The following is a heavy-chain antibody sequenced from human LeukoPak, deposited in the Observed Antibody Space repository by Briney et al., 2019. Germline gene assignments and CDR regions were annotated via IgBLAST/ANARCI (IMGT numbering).Heavy chain of an antibody. CDR3: ARANRGHARVGLSHDRTSYYGMDV. CDR2: INPSAGST. V-gene: IGHV1-46*01. J-gene: IGHJ6*02. CDR1: GYTFTSYY. Sequence: ASVKVSCKASGYTFTSYYMHWVRQAPGQGLEWMGIINPSAGSTSYAQKFQGRVTMTRDTSTSTVYMELSSLRSEDTAVYYCARANRGHARVGLSHDRTSYYGMDVWGQGTTVTVSS. D-gene: IGHD4-23*01.